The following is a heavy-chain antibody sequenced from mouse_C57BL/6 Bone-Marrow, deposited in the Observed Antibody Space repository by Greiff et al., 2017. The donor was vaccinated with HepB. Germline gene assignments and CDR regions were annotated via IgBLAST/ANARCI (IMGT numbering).Heavy chain of an antibody. CDR3: ARSSPSSGYPMDY. CDR1: GYTFTSYG. D-gene: IGHD3-2*02. CDR2: IYPRSGNT. J-gene: IGHJ4*01. V-gene: IGHV1-81*01. Sequence: QVHVKQSGAELARPGASVKLSCKASGYTFTSYGISWVKQRTGQGLEWIGEIYPRSGNTYYNEKFKGKATLTADKSSSTAYMELRSLTSEDSAVYFCARSSPSSGYPMDYWGQGTSVTVSS.